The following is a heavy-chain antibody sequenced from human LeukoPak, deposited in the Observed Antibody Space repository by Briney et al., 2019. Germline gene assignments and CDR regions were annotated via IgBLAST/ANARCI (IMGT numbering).Heavy chain of an antibody. CDR2: ISYDGSNK. J-gene: IGHJ1*01. D-gene: IGHD4-17*01. CDR3: ARRDYGDYAEYFQH. Sequence: GGSLRLSCAASGFTFSSYALHWVRQAPGKGLEWVAVISYDGSNKYYADSVKGRFTISRDNSKNTLYLQRNSLRAEDTAVYYCARRDYGDYAEYFQHWGQGTLVTVSS. CDR1: GFTFSSYA. V-gene: IGHV3-30-3*01.